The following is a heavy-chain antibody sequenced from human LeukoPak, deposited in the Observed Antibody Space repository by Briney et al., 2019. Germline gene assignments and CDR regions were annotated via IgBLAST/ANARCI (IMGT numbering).Heavy chain of an antibody. J-gene: IGHJ4*02. Sequence: GRSLRLSCAASGFTFSSYGMHWVRQAPGKGLEWVAVISYDGSNKYYADSVKGRFTISRDNSKNTLYLQMNSLRAEDTAVYYCAKTLIAGYSSGWCDFDYWGQGTLVTVSS. CDR2: ISYDGSNK. V-gene: IGHV3-30*18. D-gene: IGHD6-19*01. CDR1: GFTFSSYG. CDR3: AKTLIAGYSSGWCDFDY.